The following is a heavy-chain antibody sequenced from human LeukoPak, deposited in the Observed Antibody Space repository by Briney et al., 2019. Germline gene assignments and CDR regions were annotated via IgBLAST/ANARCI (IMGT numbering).Heavy chain of an antibody. D-gene: IGHD3-22*01. CDR2: ISGSGGST. V-gene: IGHV3-23*01. J-gene: IGHJ4*02. CDR3: AKDRFFYDSGSKAN. CDR1: GFTFSSYA. Sequence: PGGSLRLSCADSGFTFSSYAMSWVRQAPGKGLEWVSAISGSGGSTYYADSVKGRFTISRDNSKNTLYLQMNSLRAEDTAVYYCAKDRFFYDSGSKANWGQGTLVTVSS.